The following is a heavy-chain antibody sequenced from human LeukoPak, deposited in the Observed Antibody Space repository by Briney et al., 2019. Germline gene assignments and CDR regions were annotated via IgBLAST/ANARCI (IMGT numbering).Heavy chain of an antibody. V-gene: IGHV1-18*01. CDR1: GYSFTNYG. CDR2: IYTYNGYT. CDR3: AREARPGGWFDIFYYFDY. J-gene: IGHJ4*02. D-gene: IGHD3-10*01. Sequence: ASVKVSCKASGYSFTNYGISWVRQAPGQGLEWMGWIYTYNGYTKYAQKLQGRVTMTTDTSTRTAYMELRSPTSDDTAVYYCAREARPGGWFDIFYYFDYWGQGTLVTVSS.